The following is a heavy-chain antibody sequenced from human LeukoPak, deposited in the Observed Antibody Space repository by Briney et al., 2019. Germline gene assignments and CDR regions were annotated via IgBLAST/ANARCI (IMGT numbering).Heavy chain of an antibody. D-gene: IGHD6-6*01. CDR2: ISETSSTM. Sequence: GGSLRLSCVVSGFTFSTYSMNWVRQAPGKGLDWVSYISETSSTMHYADSVKGRFTISRDNAKNSLFLQMNSLRAEDTAVYYCARDQRVYSSSSGGFDYWGQGTLVTVSS. CDR1: GFTFSTYS. J-gene: IGHJ4*02. CDR3: ARDQRVYSSSSGGFDY. V-gene: IGHV3-48*04.